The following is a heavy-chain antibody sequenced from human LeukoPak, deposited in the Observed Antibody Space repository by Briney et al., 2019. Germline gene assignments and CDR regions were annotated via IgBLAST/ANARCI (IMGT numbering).Heavy chain of an antibody. CDR1: GGSFRGYY. D-gene: IGHD2-2*01. CDR2: INHSGST. J-gene: IGHJ5*02. Sequence: SDTLSLTCAVYGGSFRGYYWSWIRQPPGKGLEWVGEINHSGSTNYNPSLKSRVTISVDTSKNQFSLKLSSVTAADTAVYYCARGRYCSSTSCYNWFDPWGQGTLATVSS. V-gene: IGHV4-34*01. CDR3: ARGRYCSSTSCYNWFDP.